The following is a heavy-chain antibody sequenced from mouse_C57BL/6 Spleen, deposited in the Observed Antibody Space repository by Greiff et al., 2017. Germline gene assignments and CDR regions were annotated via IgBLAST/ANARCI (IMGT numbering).Heavy chain of an antibody. J-gene: IGHJ4*01. CDR3: TTGLRMAMDY. Sequence: EVKLMESGAELVRPGASVKLSCTASGFNIKDDYMHWVKQRPEQGLEWIGWIDPENGDTEYASKFQGKATITADTSSNTAYLQLSSLTSEDTAVYYCTTGLRMAMDYWGQGTSVTVSS. V-gene: IGHV14-4*01. D-gene: IGHD2-2*01. CDR1: GFNIKDDY. CDR2: IDPENGDT.